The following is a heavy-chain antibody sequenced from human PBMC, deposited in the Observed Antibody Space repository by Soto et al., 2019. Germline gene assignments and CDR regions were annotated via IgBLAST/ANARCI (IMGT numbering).Heavy chain of an antibody. CDR1: GGTFSIYA. J-gene: IGHJ6*02. V-gene: IGHV1-69*13. Sequence: SVKVSCKASGGTFSIYAISCVLQSPLQWRDWMGGIIPIFGTANYAQKFQGRVTITADESTSTAYMELSSLRSEDTAVYYCARVRVYDFWSGYQKYYYGMDVWGQGTTVTVSS. CDR2: IIPIFGTA. CDR3: ARVRVYDFWSGYQKYYYGMDV. D-gene: IGHD3-3*01.